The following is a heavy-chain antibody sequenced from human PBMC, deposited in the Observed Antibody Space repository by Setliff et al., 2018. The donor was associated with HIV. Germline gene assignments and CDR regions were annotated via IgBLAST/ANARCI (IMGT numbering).Heavy chain of an antibody. CDR1: GYTFTGYY. J-gene: IGHJ6*03. D-gene: IGHD2-2*01. Sequence: ASVPVSCKASGYTFTGYYMHWVRQAPGQGLEWMGRINPNSVDTNYAQKFKGRVTMTRDTSISTAYMDVTRLRSDDTAVYHCARGSTAVNYYHYYIDVWGKGTTVTVSS. V-gene: IGHV1-2*06. CDR3: ARGSTAVNYYHYYIDV. CDR2: INPNSVDT.